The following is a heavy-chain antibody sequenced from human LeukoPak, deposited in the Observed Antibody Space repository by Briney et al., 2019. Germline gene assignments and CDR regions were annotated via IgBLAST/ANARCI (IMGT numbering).Heavy chain of an antibody. D-gene: IGHD3-10*01. CDR3: ATLGAAGASDY. V-gene: IGHV4-59*01. CDR2: IYYSGST. J-gene: IGHJ4*02. CDR1: GGSISSYY. Sequence: SETLSLTCTVSGGSISSYYWSWIRQPPGKGLEWIGYIYYSGSTNYNPPLKSRVTISVDTSKNQLSLKLSSVTAADTAVYYCATLGAAGASDYWGRGTLVTVSS.